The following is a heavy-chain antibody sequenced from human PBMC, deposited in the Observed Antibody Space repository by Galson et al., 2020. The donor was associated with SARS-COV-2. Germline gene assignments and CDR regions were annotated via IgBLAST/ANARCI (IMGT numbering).Heavy chain of an antibody. Sequence: SQTLSLTCSVSGGSISSTSYLWGWIRQPPGKGLEWIGSIYNTGSTHYNPSLESRATISVDTSKNHFSLKLSSVTAADTAVYYCARDATSSGWFNWFYPWGRGTLVTVSS. CDR2: IYNTGST. CDR1: GGSISSTSYL. J-gene: IGHJ5*02. D-gene: IGHD6-19*01. CDR3: ARDATSSGWFNWFYP. V-gene: IGHV4-39*07.